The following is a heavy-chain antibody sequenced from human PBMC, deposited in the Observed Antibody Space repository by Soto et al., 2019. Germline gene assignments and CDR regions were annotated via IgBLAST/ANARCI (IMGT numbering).Heavy chain of an antibody. CDR1: GYTFTSYG. Sequence: ASVKVSCKASGYTFTSYGISWVRQAPGQGLEWMGWISAYNGNTNYAQKLQGRVTMTTDTSTSTAYMELRSLRSDDTAVYYCARVHETYSALITWNDAFDIWGQGTMVTVSS. CDR3: ARVHETYSALITWNDAFDI. J-gene: IGHJ3*02. CDR2: ISAYNGNT. D-gene: IGHD5-12*01. V-gene: IGHV1-18*01.